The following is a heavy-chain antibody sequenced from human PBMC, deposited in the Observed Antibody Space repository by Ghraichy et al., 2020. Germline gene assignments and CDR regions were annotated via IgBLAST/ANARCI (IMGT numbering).Heavy chain of an antibody. Sequence: GGSLRLSCAASGFTFSGSAIHWVRQASGKGLEWVGRIKSKANSYATAYGAPVKGRFAISRDDSSNTAFLQMNSLKTEDTAMYYCTTQTPDRDCSLASCSNWFDPWGQGALVTVSS. J-gene: IGHJ5*02. CDR1: GFTFSGSA. V-gene: IGHV3-73*01. CDR3: TTQTPDRDCSLASCSNWFDP. CDR2: IKSKANSYAT. D-gene: IGHD2-2*01.